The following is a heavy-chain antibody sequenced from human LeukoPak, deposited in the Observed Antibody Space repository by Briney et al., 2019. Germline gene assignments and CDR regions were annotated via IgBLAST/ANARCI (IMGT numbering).Heavy chain of an antibody. Sequence: PSETLSLTCTVSGGSISSSTYYWGWIRQPPGKGLEWIGSIYYSGSTYYNPSLKSRVTISVDTSKTQFSLKLNSVTAADTAVYYCATPYSGGYHGLDIWGQGTMVTVSS. D-gene: IGHD1-26*01. CDR2: IYYSGST. V-gene: IGHV4-39*01. J-gene: IGHJ3*02. CDR3: ATPYSGGYHGLDI. CDR1: GGSISSSTYY.